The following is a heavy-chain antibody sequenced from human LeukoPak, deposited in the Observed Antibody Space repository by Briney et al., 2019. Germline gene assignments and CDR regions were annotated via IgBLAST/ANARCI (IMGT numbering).Heavy chain of an antibody. Sequence: ASVKVSCKASGYTFTSYGISWVRQAPGQGLEWMGWISAYNGNTNYAQKLQGRVTMTTDTSTSTAHMELRSLRSDDTAVYYCARDLIARYWYYDILAGPDYYYYMDVWGKGTTVTISS. CDR2: ISAYNGNT. CDR3: ARDLIARYWYYDILAGPDYYYYMDV. D-gene: IGHD3-9*01. V-gene: IGHV1-18*01. CDR1: GYTFTSYG. J-gene: IGHJ6*03.